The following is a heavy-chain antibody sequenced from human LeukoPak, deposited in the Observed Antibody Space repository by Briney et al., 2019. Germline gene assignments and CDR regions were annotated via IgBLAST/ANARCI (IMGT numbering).Heavy chain of an antibody. CDR1: GYTFTSYY. D-gene: IGHD6-19*01. J-gene: IGHJ4*02. V-gene: IGHV1-46*01. Sequence: ASVKVSCKASGYTFTSYYMHWVRQAPGQGLEWMGIINPSGGRTSYAQKFQGRVTMTRDMSTSTVYMELSSLRSEDTAVYYCAREVAVAGIAEGYWGQGTLVTVSS. CDR2: INPSGGRT. CDR3: AREVAVAGIAEGY.